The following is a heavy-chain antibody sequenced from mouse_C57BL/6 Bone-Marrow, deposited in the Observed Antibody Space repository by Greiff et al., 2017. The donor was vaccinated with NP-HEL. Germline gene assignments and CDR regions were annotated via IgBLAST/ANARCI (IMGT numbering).Heavy chain of an antibody. V-gene: IGHV1-53*01. D-gene: IGHD3-2*02. CDR2: INTSNGGT. CDR3: ARRAQAPFAY. J-gene: IGHJ3*01. Sequence: QVQLQQPGTELVKPGASVKLSCKASGYTFTSYWMHWVKQRPGQGLEWIGNINTSNGGTNYNEKVKSKATLTVDKSSSPAYLQLSSLTSEDSAVYYCARRAQAPFAYWGQGTLVTVSA. CDR1: GYTFTSYW.